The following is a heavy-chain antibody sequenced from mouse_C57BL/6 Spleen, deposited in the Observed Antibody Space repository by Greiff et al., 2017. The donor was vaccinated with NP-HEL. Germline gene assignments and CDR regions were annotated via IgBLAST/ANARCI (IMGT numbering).Heavy chain of an antibody. J-gene: IGHJ2*01. V-gene: IGHV3-6*01. CDR1: GYSITSGYY. Sequence: EVQLQQSGPGLVKPSQSLSPTCSVTGYSITSGYYWNWIRQFPGNKLEWMGYISYDGSNNYNPSLKNRISITRDTSKNQFFLKLNSVTTEDTATYYCARAGTGYFDYWGQGTTLTVSS. D-gene: IGHD3-3*01. CDR2: ISYDGSN. CDR3: ARAGTGYFDY.